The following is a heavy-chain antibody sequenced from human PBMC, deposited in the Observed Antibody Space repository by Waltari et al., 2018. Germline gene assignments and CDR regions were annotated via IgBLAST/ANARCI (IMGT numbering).Heavy chain of an antibody. CDR3: AKNPATWYLGYFHL. CDR2: ISGSDGST. J-gene: IGHJ1*01. V-gene: IGHV3-23*01. CDR1: GFTFRNYA. Sequence: EVQLLQSGGGLVQPGGSLRLSCAASGFTFRNYAMSWVRQAPGKGLEWVSVISGSDGSTYYADSVKGRFTISRDNSKNTLSLQMNSLRDEDTAIYYCAKNPATWYLGYFHLWGQGTQVTVSS. D-gene: IGHD6-13*01.